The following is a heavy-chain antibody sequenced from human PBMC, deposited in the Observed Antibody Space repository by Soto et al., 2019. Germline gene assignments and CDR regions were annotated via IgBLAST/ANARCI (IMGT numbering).Heavy chain of an antibody. Sequence: ASVKVSCKASGYTFTSYYMHWVRQAPGQGLEWMGIINPSGGSTSYAQKFQGRVTMTRDTSTSTVYMELSSLRSEDTAVYYCARTRDNNINYYYALDVWGPGTTVTVSS. CDR2: INPSGGST. V-gene: IGHV1-46*01. J-gene: IGHJ6*02. CDR3: ARTRDNNINYYYALDV. CDR1: GYTFTSYY. D-gene: IGHD1-20*01.